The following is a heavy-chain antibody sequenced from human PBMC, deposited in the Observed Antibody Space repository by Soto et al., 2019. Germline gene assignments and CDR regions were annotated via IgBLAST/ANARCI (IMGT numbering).Heavy chain of an antibody. J-gene: IGHJ3*02. CDR3: ARDLTVTRGCTSTSCYYDALDI. V-gene: IGHV3-7*01. D-gene: IGHD2-2*01. Sequence: EVQLVESGGGLVQPGGSLRLSCAASGFTLGSYWMSWVRQAPGMGPEWVANIQEDGSVKYYVDSEEGRFTISRDNAKNSLFLQMNSLRAEDTAVYYCARDLTVTRGCTSTSCYYDALDIWGQGTMVTVSS. CDR2: IQEDGSVK. CDR1: GFTLGSYW.